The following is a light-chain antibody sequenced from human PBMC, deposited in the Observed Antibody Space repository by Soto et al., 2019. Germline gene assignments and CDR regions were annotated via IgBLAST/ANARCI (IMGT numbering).Light chain of an antibody. CDR1: SSDVGSYNL. CDR3: CSYAGSSPRPGV. J-gene: IGLJ3*02. CDR2: EGS. Sequence: QSVLTQPASVSGSPGQSITISCTGTSSDVGSYNLVSWYQQHPGKAPKLMIYEGSKRPSGISNRFSGSKSGNTASLTISGLQAADEADYYCCSYAGSSPRPGVFGGGTKLTVL. V-gene: IGLV2-23*01.